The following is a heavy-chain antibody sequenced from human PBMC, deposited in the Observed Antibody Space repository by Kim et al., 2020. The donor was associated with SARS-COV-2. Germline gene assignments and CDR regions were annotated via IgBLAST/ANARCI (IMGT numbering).Heavy chain of an antibody. CDR3: ARQSRGAAAGSDY. D-gene: IGHD6-13*01. CDR2: IYYTGTT. V-gene: IGHV4-59*08. Sequence: SETLSLTCTVSGGSISSYYWTWIRQPPGKGLEWIGYIYYTGTTTYNPSLRSRVTISLDTSKNQFSLKLTSVTAADTAVYYCARQSRGAAAGSDYWGQGTLVTVSP. CDR1: GGSISSYY. J-gene: IGHJ4*02.